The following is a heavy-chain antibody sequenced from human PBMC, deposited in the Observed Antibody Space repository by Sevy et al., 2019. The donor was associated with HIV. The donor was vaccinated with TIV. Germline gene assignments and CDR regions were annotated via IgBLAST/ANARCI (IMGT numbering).Heavy chain of an antibody. CDR2: ISGRGGSA. CDR3: AKAPPVHCSGGSCPRAYYYYGMDV. D-gene: IGHD2-15*01. Sequence: GGSLRLSCADSGLTLSSYAMNWVRQAPGKGLEWVSAISGRGGSAYYADSVEGRFTISRDNSKNTLYLQMNSLRAEDKAVYYWAKAPPVHCSGGSCPRAYYYYGMDVWGQGTTVTVSS. V-gene: IGHV3-23*01. J-gene: IGHJ6*02. CDR1: GLTLSSYA.